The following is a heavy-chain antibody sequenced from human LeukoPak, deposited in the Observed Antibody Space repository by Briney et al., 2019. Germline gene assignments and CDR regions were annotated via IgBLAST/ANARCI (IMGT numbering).Heavy chain of an antibody. D-gene: IGHD5-12*01. J-gene: IGHJ4*02. CDR3: ARGRLRWLRRLDY. CDR2: INHSGST. CDR1: GGSFSGYY. Sequence: PSETLSLTCAVYGGSFSGYYWSWIRQPPGKGLEWIGEINHSGSTNYNPSLKSRVTISVDTSKNQFSLKLSSVTTADTAVYYCARGRLRWLRRLDYWGQGTLVTVSS. V-gene: IGHV4-34*01.